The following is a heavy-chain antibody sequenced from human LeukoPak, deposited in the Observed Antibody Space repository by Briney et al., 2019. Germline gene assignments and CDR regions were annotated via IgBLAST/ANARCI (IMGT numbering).Heavy chain of an antibody. CDR1: GFTFSGSA. CDR2: IRSKANSYAT. J-gene: IGHJ4*02. V-gene: IGHV3-73*01. CDR3: TRLAFYGDYQY. Sequence: GGSLRLSCAASGFTFSGSAMHWVRQASGKGLEWVGRIRSKANSYATAYAASVKGRFTISRDDSKNTAYLQMNSLKTEDTAVYYCTRLAFYGDYQYWGQGTLVTVSS. D-gene: IGHD4-17*01.